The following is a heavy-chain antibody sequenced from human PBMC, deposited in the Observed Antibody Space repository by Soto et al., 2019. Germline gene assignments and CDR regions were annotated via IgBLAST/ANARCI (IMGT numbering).Heavy chain of an antibody. CDR3: ARLGFEYDTSTPYYNVLHYYGVDV. CDR1: GYKVSTWHNFTSYW. CDR2: IDPSDSYT. D-gene: IGHD3-9*01. V-gene: IGHV5-10-1*01. Sequence: GESLKISCMGSGYKVSTWHNFTSYWIAWVRQMPGEGLEWLGRIDPSDSYTNYSPSFQGHVTISADKSISTAYLQWSSLKASDTAMYYCARLGFEYDTSTPYYNVLHYYGVDVWGQGTSVTVSS. J-gene: IGHJ6*02.